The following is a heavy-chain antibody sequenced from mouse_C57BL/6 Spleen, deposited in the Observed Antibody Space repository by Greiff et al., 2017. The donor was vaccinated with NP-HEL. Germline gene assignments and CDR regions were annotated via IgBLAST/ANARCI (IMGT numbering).Heavy chain of an antibody. D-gene: IGHD3-2*02. V-gene: IGHV1-82*01. CDR1: GYAFSSSW. CDR2: IYPGDGDT. CDR3: ARDSSGEFDY. Sequence: VQLQQSGPELVKPGDSVKISCKASGYAFSSSWMNWVKQRPGKGLEWIGRIYPGDGDTNYNGKFKGKATLTADKSSSTAYMQLSSLTSEDSAVYFCARDSSGEFDYWGQGTTLTVSS. J-gene: IGHJ2*01.